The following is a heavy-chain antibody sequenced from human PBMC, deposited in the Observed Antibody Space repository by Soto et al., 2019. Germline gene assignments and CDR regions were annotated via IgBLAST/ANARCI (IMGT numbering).Heavy chain of an antibody. CDR2: IYYSGST. CDR3: ARHSNHCSGGSCYSFIFDY. Sequence: SETLSLTCTVSGGSISSSSYYWGWIRQPPGKGLEWIGSIYYSGSTYYNPSLKSRVTISVDTSKNQFSLKLSSVTAADTAVYYCARHSNHCSGGSCYSFIFDYWGQGTLVTVSS. D-gene: IGHD2-15*01. J-gene: IGHJ4*02. CDR1: GGSISSSSYY. V-gene: IGHV4-39*01.